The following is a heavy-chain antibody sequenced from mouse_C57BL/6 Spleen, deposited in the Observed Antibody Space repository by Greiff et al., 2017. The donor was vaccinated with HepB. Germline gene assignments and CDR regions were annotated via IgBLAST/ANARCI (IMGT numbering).Heavy chain of an antibody. V-gene: IGHV1-85*01. Sequence: QVQLKQSGPELVKPGASVKLSCKASGYTFTSYDINWVKQRPGQGLEWIGWIYPRDGSTKYNEKFKGKATLTVDTSSSTAYMELHSLTSEDSAVYFCARWYYGISYPYYFDYWGQGTTLTVSS. J-gene: IGHJ2*01. D-gene: IGHD1-1*01. CDR3: ARWYYGISYPYYFDY. CDR1: GYTFTSYD. CDR2: IYPRDGST.